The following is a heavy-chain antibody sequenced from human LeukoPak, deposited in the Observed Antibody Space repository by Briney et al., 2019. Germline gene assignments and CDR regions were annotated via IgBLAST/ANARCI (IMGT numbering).Heavy chain of an antibody. Sequence: SGPTLVNPTQTLTLTCTFSGVSLSTSGVGVGWIRQPPGKDLEWLALLYWDDHKRYTPSLKSRVTLNKDTPKNQVVLTMINMDPVHTATYYRAHTYCYGGSCYSDWFDPWGQGTLVTVSS. CDR3: AHTYCYGGSCYSDWFDP. CDR2: LYWDDHK. V-gene: IGHV2-5*02. D-gene: IGHD2-15*01. CDR1: GVSLSTSGVG. J-gene: IGHJ5*02.